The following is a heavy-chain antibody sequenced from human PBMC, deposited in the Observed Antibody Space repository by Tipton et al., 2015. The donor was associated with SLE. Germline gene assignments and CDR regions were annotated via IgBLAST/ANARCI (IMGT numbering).Heavy chain of an antibody. V-gene: IGHV4-38-2*01. D-gene: IGHD3-22*01. Sequence: LRLSCAASGFTFSAYEMVWVRQTPGKGLEWVGTVYYTGNTFYNPSLKSRVTILVDTSKNQFSLKLSSVTAADTAVYYCARDEYRYDATGYHLLGHFDFWGQGTLVTVSS. CDR2: VYYTGNT. CDR3: ARDEYRYDATGYHLLGHFDF. J-gene: IGHJ4*02. CDR1: GFTFSAYE.